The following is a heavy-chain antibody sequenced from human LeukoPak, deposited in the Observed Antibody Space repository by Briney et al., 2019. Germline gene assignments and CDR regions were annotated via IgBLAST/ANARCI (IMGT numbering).Heavy chain of an antibody. CDR3: ARRRHLATFDY. Sequence: GGSLRLSCAASGFTFSRYAMHWVRQAPGKGLEWVAFIWYDGDIKYYADSVKGRFTISRDNSKSTLYLQMNSLRAEDTAVYYCARRRHLATFDYWGQGTLVTVSS. CDR1: GFTFSRYA. CDR2: IWYDGDIK. V-gene: IGHV3-30*02. J-gene: IGHJ4*02. D-gene: IGHD4/OR15-4a*01.